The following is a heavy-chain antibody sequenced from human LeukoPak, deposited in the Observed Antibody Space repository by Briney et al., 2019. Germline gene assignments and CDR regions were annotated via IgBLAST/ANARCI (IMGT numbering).Heavy chain of an antibody. V-gene: IGHV4-59*01. CDR2: IYYSGST. CDR3: ARVGSSSWHRYYYYMDV. D-gene: IGHD6-13*01. CDR1: GGSISSYY. Sequence: SETLSLTCTVSGGSISSYYWSWIRQPPGKGLEWIGYIYYSGSTNYNPSLKSRVTISVDTSKNQFSLKLSSVTAADTAVYYCARVGSSSWHRYYYYMDVWGKGTTVTVSS. J-gene: IGHJ6*03.